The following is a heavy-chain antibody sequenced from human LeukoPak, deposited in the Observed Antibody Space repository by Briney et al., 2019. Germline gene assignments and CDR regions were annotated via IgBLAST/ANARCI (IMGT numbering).Heavy chain of an antibody. CDR1: SGYISSYY. J-gene: IGHJ4*02. CDR3: ARTEYYFDH. V-gene: IGHV4-59*01. CDR2: IYYSGSS. Sequence: PSETLSLPCTVSSGYISSYYWSWIRQPPGKGLEWIGYIYYSGSSNYNPSLKSRVTMSVDTSKKQFSLRVSSVTAADTAVYYCARTEYYFDHWGQGTLVTVSS. D-gene: IGHD3-10*01.